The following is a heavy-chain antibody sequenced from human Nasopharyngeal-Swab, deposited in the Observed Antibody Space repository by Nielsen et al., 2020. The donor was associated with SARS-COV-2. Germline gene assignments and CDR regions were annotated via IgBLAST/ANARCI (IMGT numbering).Heavy chain of an antibody. D-gene: IGHD1-1*01. J-gene: IGHJ4*01. CDR1: GFTFSSYS. CDR2: ISSSSSTI. Sequence: GESLKISCAASGFTFSSYSMNWVRQAPGKGLEWVSYISSSSSTIYYADSVKGRFTISRDNSRNTVYLHMNSLRADDTAIYYCAKDLVPDGHNDFDYWGQGTLVTVSS. V-gene: IGHV3-48*01. CDR3: AKDLVPDGHNDFDY.